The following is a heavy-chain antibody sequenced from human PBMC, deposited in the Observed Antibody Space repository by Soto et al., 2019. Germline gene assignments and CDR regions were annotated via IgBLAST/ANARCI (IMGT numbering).Heavy chain of an antibody. CDR1: GLTFSSFA. D-gene: IGHD6-13*01. V-gene: IGHV3-23*01. CDR3: AKGHSSSPSPQYYYYGMDV. J-gene: IGHJ6*02. CDR2: ISGGGGST. Sequence: GGSLRLSCAASGLTFSSFAMSWVRQAPGKGLEWVSGISGGGGSTYHADSVKGRFIISRDNSKNVLYLQMNSVRAEDTAVYYCAKGHSSSPSPQYYYYGMDVWGRGTTVTVSS.